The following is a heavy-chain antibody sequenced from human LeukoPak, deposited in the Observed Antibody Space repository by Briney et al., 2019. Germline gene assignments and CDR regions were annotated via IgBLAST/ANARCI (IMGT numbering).Heavy chain of an antibody. CDR3: ARGRPHGNDY. CDR1: GFTFSNYW. CDR2: INTDGNIT. D-gene: IGHD4-23*01. Sequence: GGSLRLSCAASGFTFSNYWMHWVRQAPGKGPVWVSRINTDGNITTYADSVKGRFSISRDNAKNTLYLQMNSLRVEDTAVYYCARGRPHGNDYWGQGTLVTVSS. J-gene: IGHJ4*02. V-gene: IGHV3-74*01.